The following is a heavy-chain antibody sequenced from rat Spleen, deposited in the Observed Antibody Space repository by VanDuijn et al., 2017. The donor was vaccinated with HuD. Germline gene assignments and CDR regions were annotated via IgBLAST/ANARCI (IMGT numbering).Heavy chain of an antibody. D-gene: IGHD5-1*01. CDR1: GFTFSDFV. V-gene: IGHV5S10*01. Sequence: EVQLVESGGDLVQPGRSLKLSCAASGFTFSDFVMAWVRQAPKKGLEWVATSIYDGSSIYYRDSVKGRFTISRDNAKSTLYLQMDSLRSEDTATYYCARQNWPYYFDYWGQGVMVTVSS. J-gene: IGHJ2*01. CDR3: ARQNWPYYFDY. CDR2: SIYDGSSI.